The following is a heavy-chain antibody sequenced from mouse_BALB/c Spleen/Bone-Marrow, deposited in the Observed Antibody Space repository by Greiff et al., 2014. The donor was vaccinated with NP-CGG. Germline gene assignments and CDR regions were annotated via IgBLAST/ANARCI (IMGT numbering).Heavy chain of an antibody. CDR3: VRQVITTVSYAMDY. CDR2: IRSKSNNYAT. V-gene: IGHV10-1*02. J-gene: IGHJ4*01. D-gene: IGHD1-1*01. CDR1: GFTFNTYA. Sequence: DVKLVESGGGLVQPKGSLKLSCAASGFTFNTYAMNWVRQAPGKGLEWVARIRSKSNNYATYYADSVKDRFTISRDDSQSMLYLQMNNLKTEDTAMYYCVRQVITTVSYAMDYWGQGTSVTVSS.